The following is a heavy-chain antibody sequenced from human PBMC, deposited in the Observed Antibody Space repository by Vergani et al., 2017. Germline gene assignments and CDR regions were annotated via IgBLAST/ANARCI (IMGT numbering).Heavy chain of an antibody. CDR3: AYTLRETVVTPSAWFDP. CDR2: IYWNDDK. J-gene: IGHJ5*02. D-gene: IGHD4-23*01. V-gene: IGHV2-5*01. CDR1: GFSLSTSGVG. Sequence: QITLKESGPTLVKPTQTLTLTCTFSGFSLSTSGVGVGWIRQPPGKALEWLALIYWNDDKRYSPSLKSRLTITKATTKRQVVLTMTNMDTVGTATYYCAYTLRETVVTPSAWFDPWGQGTLVTVSS.